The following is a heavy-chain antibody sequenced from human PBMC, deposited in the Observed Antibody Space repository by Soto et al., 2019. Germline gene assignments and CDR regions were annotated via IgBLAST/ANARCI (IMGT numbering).Heavy chain of an antibody. V-gene: IGHV3-7*05. Sequence: EVQLVESGGGLVQPGGSLRLSCAASGFPFSSCWMTWVRQAPGKGLEWVANIKQDGSEKYYVDSVKGRFTISRDNAKNSLYLQMNSLRAEDTAVYYCARVSGGWGARPIDYWGQGTLVTVSS. CDR2: IKQDGSEK. D-gene: IGHD3-16*01. J-gene: IGHJ4*02. CDR3: ARVSGGWGARPIDY. CDR1: GFPFSSCW.